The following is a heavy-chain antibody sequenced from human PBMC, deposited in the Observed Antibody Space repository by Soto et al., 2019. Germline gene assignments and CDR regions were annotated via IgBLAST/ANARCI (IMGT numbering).Heavy chain of an antibody. CDR1: GFTFSKAW. CDR3: TTDSGMSPYSFDY. V-gene: IGHV3-15*01. Sequence: GFPGLSCATSGFTFSKAWVGWVRQAPGKGLEWVGRIMSKTDGGTTDYAAPVKGRFTISRDDSKSTLYLQMNSLKTEDTAFYYCTTDSGMSPYSFDYWGQGTLVTVSS. J-gene: IGHJ4*02. D-gene: IGHD1-26*01. CDR2: IMSKTDGGTT.